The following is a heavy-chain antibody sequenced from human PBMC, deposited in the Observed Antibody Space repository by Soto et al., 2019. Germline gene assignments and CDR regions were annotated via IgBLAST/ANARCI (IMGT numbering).Heavy chain of an antibody. CDR3: ARGHSGSYQAHAAFDI. D-gene: IGHD1-26*01. J-gene: IGHJ3*02. CDR2: ISSTGTYI. V-gene: IGHV3-21*01. Sequence: GGSLRLSCAASGFTFSSYAMNWVRQAPGKGLEWVSSISSTGTYIYYADSVKGRFTVSRDNAKNSLYVQMNSLRAEDTAVYYCARGHSGSYQAHAAFDIWGQGTMVTVSS. CDR1: GFTFSSYA.